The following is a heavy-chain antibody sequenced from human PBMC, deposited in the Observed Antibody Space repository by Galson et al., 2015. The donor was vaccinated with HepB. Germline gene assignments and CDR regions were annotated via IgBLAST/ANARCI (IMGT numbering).Heavy chain of an antibody. Sequence: SLRLSCAASGFTFSSYWMSWVRQAPGKGLEWVANIKQDGSEKYYVDSVKGRFTISRDNAKNSLYLQMNSLRAEDTAVYYCARDLYCSSTSCYDYYYYGMDVWGQGTTVTVSS. V-gene: IGHV3-7*03. D-gene: IGHD2-2*01. CDR1: GFTFSSYW. CDR3: ARDLYCSSTSCYDYYYYGMDV. J-gene: IGHJ6*02. CDR2: IKQDGSEK.